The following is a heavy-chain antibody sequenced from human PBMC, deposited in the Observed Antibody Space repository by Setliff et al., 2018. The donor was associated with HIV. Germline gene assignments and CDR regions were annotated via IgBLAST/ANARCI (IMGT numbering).Heavy chain of an antibody. CDR3: ARGYYNFWSGYYDSRFPNPIDAFDI. CDR1: GGTFGSYA. Sequence: SVKVSCKASGGTFGSYAISWVRQAPGQGLEWMGGIIPIFGTANYAQKFQGGVTITTDESTSTAYMELRSLRSDDTAVYYCARGYYNFWSGYYDSRFPNPIDAFDIWGQGTMVTVSS. V-gene: IGHV1-69*05. CDR2: IIPIFGTA. D-gene: IGHD3-3*01. J-gene: IGHJ3*02.